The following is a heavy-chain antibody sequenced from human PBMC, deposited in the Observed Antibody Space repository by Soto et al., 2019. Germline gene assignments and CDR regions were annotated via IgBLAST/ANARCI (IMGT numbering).Heavy chain of an antibody. CDR2: IIPILGIA. J-gene: IGHJ5*02. Sequence: QVQLVQSGAEVKKPGSSVKVSCKASGGTFSSYTISWVRQAPGQGLEWMGRIIPILGIANYAQKFQGRVTITADKSTSTXXRELSSLRSEDTAVYYCARDPIVCSSTRCYRRFDPWGQGTLVTVSS. V-gene: IGHV1-69*08. D-gene: IGHD2-2*02. CDR1: GGTFSSYT. CDR3: ARDPIVCSSTRCYRRFDP.